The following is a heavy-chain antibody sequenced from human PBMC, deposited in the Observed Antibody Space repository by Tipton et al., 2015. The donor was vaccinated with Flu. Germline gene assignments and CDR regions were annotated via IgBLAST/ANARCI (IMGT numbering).Heavy chain of an antibody. CDR2: TFYRTQWFE. J-gene: IGHJ4*02. V-gene: IGHV6-1*01. Sequence: GLVKPSQTLSVTCVISGDSVSRISATWDWIRQSPSRGFEWLGRTFYRTQWFEDYASSVKSRTISTADTSKNQFSLKLSSVTAADTAVYYCARNNRHSGSCCPQPLAGLDYWGQGTLVTVSS. CDR3: ARNNRHSGSCCPQPLAGLDY. D-gene: IGHD3-16*02. CDR1: GDSVSRISAT.